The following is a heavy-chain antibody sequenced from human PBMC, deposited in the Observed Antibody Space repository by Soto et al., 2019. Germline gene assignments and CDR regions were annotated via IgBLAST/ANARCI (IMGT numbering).Heavy chain of an antibody. Sequence: GGSLRLSCAASGFTFSSYAMHWVRQAPGKGLEWVAVISYDGSNKYYADSVKGRFTISRDNSKNTLYLQMNSLRAEDTAVYYCARSRYGGNTVDAFDISGQGTMVTVSS. CDR1: GFTFSSYA. J-gene: IGHJ3*02. CDR2: ISYDGSNK. D-gene: IGHD4-17*01. CDR3: ARSRYGGNTVDAFDI. V-gene: IGHV3-30-3*01.